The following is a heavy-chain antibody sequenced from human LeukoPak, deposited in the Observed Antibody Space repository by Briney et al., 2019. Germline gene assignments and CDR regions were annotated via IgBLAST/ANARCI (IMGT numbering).Heavy chain of an antibody. CDR3: ARAFTSTGYYYVEY. Sequence: GGSLRLSCAASGFTFSSFGTHWVRQAPGKWMEWVAVIWYDGNNKYYADSVKGRFTISRDNSKNTLYLQMNSLRAEDTAVYYCARAFTSTGYYYVEYWGQGTLVTVSS. CDR2: IWYDGNNK. J-gene: IGHJ4*02. D-gene: IGHD3-22*01. CDR1: GFTFSSFG. V-gene: IGHV3-33*01.